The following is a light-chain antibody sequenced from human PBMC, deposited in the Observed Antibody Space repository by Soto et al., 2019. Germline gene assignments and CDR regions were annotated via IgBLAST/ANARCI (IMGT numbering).Light chain of an antibody. CDR2: DVS. J-gene: IGLJ1*01. Sequence: QSVLTQPRSVSGSPGQSVTISCTGTISDVGGYNYVSWYQQHPGKAPKLMIYDVSKRPSGVPDRFSGSKSGNTASLTISGLQAEDEADYYCCSYAGTYPLVFGTGTKVTVL. CDR3: CSYAGTYPLV. CDR1: ISDVGGYNY. V-gene: IGLV2-11*01.